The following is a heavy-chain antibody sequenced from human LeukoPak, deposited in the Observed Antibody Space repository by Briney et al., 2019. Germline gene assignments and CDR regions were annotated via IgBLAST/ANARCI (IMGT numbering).Heavy chain of an antibody. V-gene: IGHV5-51*01. CDR2: IYPGDSDT. J-gene: IGHJ5*02. D-gene: IGHD3-10*01. CDR3: ARQYYYGSGSYRNNWFDP. Sequence: GASLQISCKGSGYSFTSYWIGWVRQMPGKGLEWMGIIYPGDSDTRYSPSFQSQVTISADKSINTAYLQWSSLKASDTAMYYCARQYYYGSGSYRNNWFDPWGQGTLVTVSS. CDR1: GYSFTSYW.